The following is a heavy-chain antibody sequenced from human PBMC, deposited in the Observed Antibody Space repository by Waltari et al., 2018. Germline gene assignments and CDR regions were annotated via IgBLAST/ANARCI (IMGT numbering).Heavy chain of an antibody. D-gene: IGHD2-15*01. J-gene: IGHJ4*02. CDR3: ASQDGYCSGGSCYSFDY. Sequence: QVQLQQWGAGLLKPSETLSLTCAVYGGSFSGYYWSWIRQPPGKGLEWIGEINQRGSTNYNPSLKSRVTISVDTSKNQFSLKLSSVTAADTAVYYCASQDGYCSGGSCYSFDYWGQGTLVTVSS. CDR1: GGSFSGYY. CDR2: INQRGST. V-gene: IGHV4-34*01.